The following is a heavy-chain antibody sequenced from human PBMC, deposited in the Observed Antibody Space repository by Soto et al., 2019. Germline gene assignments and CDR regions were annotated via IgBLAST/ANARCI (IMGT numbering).Heavy chain of an antibody. Sequence: QVQLQESGPGLVKPSGTLSLTFTVSGASITTRSDAWWSWVRQPPGKGLQCIGEIYHSGSTNNNRSLKSRVTMSVDKSKNQFSQCLSSVTDADTAVYYCAKMVRATLVDYWGLGTLVTVSS. CDR1: GASITTRSDAW. D-gene: IGHD1-26*01. CDR3: AKMVRATLVDY. V-gene: IGHV4-4*02. CDR2: IYHSGST. J-gene: IGHJ4*02.